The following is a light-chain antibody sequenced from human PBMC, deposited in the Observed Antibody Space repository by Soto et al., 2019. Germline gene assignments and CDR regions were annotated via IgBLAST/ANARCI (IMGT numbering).Light chain of an antibody. CDR1: IGHSSYA. CDR3: QTWGTGGV. V-gene: IGLV4-69*01. CDR2: LNSDGSH. J-gene: IGLJ7*01. Sequence: QSVLTQSPSASASLGASVKLTCTLSIGHSSYAIAWHQQQPEKGPRYLMKLNSDGSHSKGDGIPDRFSGSSSGAERYLTISSLQSEDEADYYCQTWGTGGVFGGGTQLTVL.